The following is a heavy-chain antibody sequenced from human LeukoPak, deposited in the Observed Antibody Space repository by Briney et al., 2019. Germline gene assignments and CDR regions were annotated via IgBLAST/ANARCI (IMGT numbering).Heavy chain of an antibody. V-gene: IGHV3-33*06. D-gene: IGHD6-13*01. Sequence: QPWGSLGLSCAASGFTFSSFGMHWVRQAPGKGLEWVAVIWYDGSNKYYADSVKGRFTISRDNSKNTLSLQMNSLRAEDTAVYYCAKDAAGSSSWANYWGQGALVTVSS. J-gene: IGHJ4*02. CDR2: IWYDGSNK. CDR1: GFTFSSFG. CDR3: AKDAAGSSSWANY.